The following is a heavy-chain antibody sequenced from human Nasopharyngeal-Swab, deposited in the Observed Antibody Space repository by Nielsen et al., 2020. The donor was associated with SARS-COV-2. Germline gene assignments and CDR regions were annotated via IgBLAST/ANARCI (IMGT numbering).Heavy chain of an antibody. CDR2: IYSGGST. Sequence: GESLKISCAASGFTVSSNYMSLVRQAPGKGLEWVSVIYSGGSTYYADSVKGRFTISRDNSKNTLYLQMNSLRAEDTAVYYCARADGYGSGSYSDYWGQGTLVTVSS. J-gene: IGHJ4*02. CDR1: GFTVSSNY. D-gene: IGHD3-10*01. V-gene: IGHV3-53*01. CDR3: ARADGYGSGSYSDY.